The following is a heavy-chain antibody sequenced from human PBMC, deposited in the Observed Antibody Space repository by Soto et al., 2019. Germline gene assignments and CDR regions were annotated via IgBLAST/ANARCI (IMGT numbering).Heavy chain of an antibody. CDR3: XXXXXXXXXY. Sequence: QVQLVQSGAEVKKPGASVKVSCKASGYTFTSYGISWVRQAPGQGLEWMGWISAYNGNTNYAQKFQGRVTMTTDTSTSTAYMELRXXXXXXXXXXXXXXXXXXXXXYWGQGTLVTVSS. CDR1: GYTFTSYG. V-gene: IGHV1-18*01. CDR2: ISAYNGNT. J-gene: IGHJ4*02.